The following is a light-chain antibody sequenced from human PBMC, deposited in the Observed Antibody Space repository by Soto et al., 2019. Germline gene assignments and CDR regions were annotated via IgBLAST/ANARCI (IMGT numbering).Light chain of an antibody. CDR1: SSDVGGYNY. V-gene: IGLV2-14*01. CDR3: SSYSSRPLDVV. Sequence: QSALTQPASVSGSPGQSITISCTGTSSDVGGYNYVAWYQQHPGKAPKLMIYEVSNRPSGISYRFSGSKSDNTASLTISGLQAEDEADYFCSSYSSRPLDVVFGGGTKVTV. CDR2: EVS. J-gene: IGLJ2*01.